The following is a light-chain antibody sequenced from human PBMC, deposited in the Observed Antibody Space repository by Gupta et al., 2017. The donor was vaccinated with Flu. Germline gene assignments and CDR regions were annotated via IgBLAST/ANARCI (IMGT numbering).Light chain of an antibody. Sequence: QSVFTPPSSVSPAPGQKVTISCSGSSSDIGINYVSWYQKHPGRDPKHLIYDNDKRPSGIPDRFSGSKSGTSATLGISGLQTGDEADDYCGTWDNSLGAVVFGGGTKLAV. CDR2: DND. CDR3: GTWDNSLGAVV. CDR1: SSDIGINY. V-gene: IGLV1-51*01. J-gene: IGLJ3*02.